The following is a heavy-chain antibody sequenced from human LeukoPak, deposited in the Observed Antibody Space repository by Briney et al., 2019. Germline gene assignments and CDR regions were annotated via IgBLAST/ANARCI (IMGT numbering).Heavy chain of an antibody. V-gene: IGHV1-46*01. CDR1: GYTFTSYY. CDR3: AREGGIVGATPIDLTSAQGEFDY. J-gene: IGHJ4*02. D-gene: IGHD1-26*01. CDR2: INPSGGST. Sequence: ASVKVSCKASGYTFTSYYMHWVRQAPGQGLEWMGIINPSGGSTSYAQKFQGRVTMTRDTSTSTVYMELSSLRSEDTAVYYCAREGGIVGATPIDLTSAQGEFDYWGQGTLVTVSS.